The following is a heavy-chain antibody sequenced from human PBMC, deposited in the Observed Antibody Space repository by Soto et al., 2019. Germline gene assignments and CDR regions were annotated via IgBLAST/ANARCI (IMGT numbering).Heavy chain of an antibody. CDR3: ARKGNWNQVGYYYGMDV. J-gene: IGHJ6*02. V-gene: IGHV4-39*01. CDR2: IYYSGST. D-gene: IGHD1-1*01. Sequence: SETLSLTCTVSGGSISSSSYYWGWIRQPPGKGLEWIGSIYYSGSTYYNPSLKSRVTISVDTSKNQFSLKLSSVTAADTAVYYCARKGNWNQVGYYYGMDVWGQGTTVTVSS. CDR1: GGSISSSSYY.